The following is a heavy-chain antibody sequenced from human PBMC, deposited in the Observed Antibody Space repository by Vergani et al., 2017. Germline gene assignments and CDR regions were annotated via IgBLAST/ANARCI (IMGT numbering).Heavy chain of an antibody. CDR2: IIPILGIA. CDR3: ARAMGVVAATFSYYYGMDV. J-gene: IGHJ6*02. CDR1: GGTFSSYA. V-gene: IGHV1-69*04. Sequence: QVQLVQSGAEVKKPGSSVKVSCKASGGTFSSYAISWVRQAPGQGLEWMGRIIPILGIANYAQKFQGRVTITADKSTSTAYMELSSLRSEDTAVYYCARAMGVVAATFSYYYGMDVWGQGTTVTVSS. D-gene: IGHD2-15*01.